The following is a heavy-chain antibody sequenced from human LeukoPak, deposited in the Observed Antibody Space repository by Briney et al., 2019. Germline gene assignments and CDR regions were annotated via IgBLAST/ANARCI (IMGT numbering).Heavy chain of an antibody. J-gene: IGHJ4*02. Sequence: GESLKISCKGSGYRFSNYWIGWVRQMPGKGLESMGIIYPGDSETRYSPSFQGHVTISADTSISTAYLQWTNLKASGTAMYFCARLYGDNERSDSWGQGTLVTVSS. CDR3: ARLYGDNERSDS. V-gene: IGHV5-51*01. D-gene: IGHD4-17*01. CDR1: GYRFSNYW. CDR2: IYPGDSET.